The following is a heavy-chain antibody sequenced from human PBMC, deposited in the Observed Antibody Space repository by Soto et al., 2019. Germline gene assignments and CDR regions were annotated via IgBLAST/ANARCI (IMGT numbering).Heavy chain of an antibody. CDR1: GFTFDDHA. Sequence: EVQLVESGGGLVQPGRSLRLSCAASGFTFDDHAMHWVRQAPGKGLEWVSGISWNSGSIVYADSLKGRFTISRDNAKNSLYLQLNSLIPEDTAVYYCAKDIAATEAYYFDSWGQGTLVTVSS. V-gene: IGHV3-9*01. CDR3: AKDIAATEAYYFDS. J-gene: IGHJ4*02. D-gene: IGHD6-25*01. CDR2: ISWNSGSI.